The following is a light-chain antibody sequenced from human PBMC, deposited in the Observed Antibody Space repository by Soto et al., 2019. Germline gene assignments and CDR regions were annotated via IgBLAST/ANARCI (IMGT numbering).Light chain of an antibody. CDR1: QSVSSRY. V-gene: IGKV3-20*01. J-gene: IGKJ5*01. Sequence: EIVLTQSPSTLSLSPGERATLSCRASQSVSSRYLAWYQQKPGQAPRILIYGASSRATGIPDRFSGSGSGTDFTLTITSLQYDDFAVYVCQQYTDWTITFGQGTRLEIK. CDR2: GAS. CDR3: QQYTDWTIT.